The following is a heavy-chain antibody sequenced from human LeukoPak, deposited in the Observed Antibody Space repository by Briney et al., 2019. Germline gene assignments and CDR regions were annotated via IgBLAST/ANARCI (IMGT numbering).Heavy chain of an antibody. CDR3: ARDSTYGDFDY. D-gene: IGHD3-10*01. Sequence: ETLSLTCTVSGGSISGSGYYWGWIRQPPGKGLEWVSSISNGGRYLYYADSVKGRFTISRDNAKNSLYLQMNSLRSEDTAVYYCARDSTYGDFDYWGQGTLVTVSS. CDR1: GGSISGSGYY. J-gene: IGHJ4*02. CDR2: ISNGGRYL. V-gene: IGHV3-21*01.